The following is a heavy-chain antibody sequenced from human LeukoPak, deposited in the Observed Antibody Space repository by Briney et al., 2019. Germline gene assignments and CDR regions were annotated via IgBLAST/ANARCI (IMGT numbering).Heavy chain of an antibody. D-gene: IGHD1-1*01. V-gene: IGHV3-21*01. CDR2: ISSRSSYI. CDR3: ARDQTTYYFDY. J-gene: IGHJ4*02. Sequence: GGSLRLSCAASGFTFSSYSMNWVRQAPGKGLEWVSSISSRSSYIYHADSVKGRFTISRDNAKNSLYLQMNSLRAEDTAVYYCARDQTTYYFDYWGQGTLVTVSS. CDR1: GFTFSSYS.